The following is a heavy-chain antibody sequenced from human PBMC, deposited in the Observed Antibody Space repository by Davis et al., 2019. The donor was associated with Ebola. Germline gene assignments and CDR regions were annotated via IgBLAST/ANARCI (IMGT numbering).Heavy chain of an antibody. CDR3: AKEKYGDYPYGMDV. Sequence: GESPKISCAASGFTFSSYWMSWVRQAPGKGLEWVANIKQDGSEKYYVDSVKGRFTIARDNAKNSLYLQMNSLRAEDTAVYYCAKEKYGDYPYGMDVWGQGTTVTVSS. CDR2: IKQDGSEK. V-gene: IGHV3-7*01. CDR1: GFTFSSYW. J-gene: IGHJ6*02. D-gene: IGHD4-17*01.